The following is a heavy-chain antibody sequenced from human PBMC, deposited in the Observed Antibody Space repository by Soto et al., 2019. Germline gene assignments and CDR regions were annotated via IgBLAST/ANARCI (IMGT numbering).Heavy chain of an antibody. D-gene: IGHD3-22*01. J-gene: IGHJ6*02. CDR2: IKSKTDGVPT. CDR3: AKAFRAYYDSSGYGSCGMDV. V-gene: IGHV3-15*07. CDR1: GFTFNNAW. Sequence: GGSLRLSCAASGFTFNNAWMNWVRQAPGKGLEWVGRIKSKTDGVPTDYAASVKGRFTISRDDSKNTLYLQMNSLRAEDTAVYYCAKAFRAYYDSSGYGSCGMDVWGQGTTVTVSS.